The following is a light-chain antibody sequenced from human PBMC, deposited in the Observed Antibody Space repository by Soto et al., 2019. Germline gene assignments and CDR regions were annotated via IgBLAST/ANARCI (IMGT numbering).Light chain of an antibody. J-gene: IGKJ4*02. CDR2: KAS. CDR3: QQYSTFSP. Sequence: DIQMTQSPSTLSASVGDRVAITCRASQSINNLLAWYKQKPGKAPKLLIYKASSLESGDPLRFSGNGSGTEFTLTISSLQPDDFAAYYCQQYSTFSPFGGGTKVEIK. CDR1: QSINNL. V-gene: IGKV1-5*03.